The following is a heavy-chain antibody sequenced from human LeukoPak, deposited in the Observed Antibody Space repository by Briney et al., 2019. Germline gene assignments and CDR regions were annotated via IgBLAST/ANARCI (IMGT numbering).Heavy chain of an antibody. D-gene: IGHD6-19*01. CDR2: MNPNSGNT. V-gene: IGHV1-8*01. CDR3: ARVKRAVAGTQESFDY. J-gene: IGHJ4*02. CDR1: GYTFTSYD. Sequence: ASVKVSCKASGYTFTSYDINWVRQATGRGLEWMGWMNPNSGNTGYAQKFQGRVTMTRNTSISTAYMELSSLRSEDTAVYYCARVKRAVAGTQESFDYWGQGTLVTVSS.